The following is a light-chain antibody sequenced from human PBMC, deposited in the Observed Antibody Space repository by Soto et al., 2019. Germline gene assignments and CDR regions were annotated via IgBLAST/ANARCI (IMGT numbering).Light chain of an antibody. CDR2: DVT. Sequence: QSALTQPASVSGSPGQSITISCTGTSSDVGGHNLVSWFQQRSGKAPKLLIYDVTNRPSGVSNRFSGSKSGNTASLTISGLQAEDEAHYFCHSYITGNTLGVFGGGTKLTVL. CDR3: HSYITGNTLGV. CDR1: SSDVGGHNL. J-gene: IGLJ3*02. V-gene: IGLV2-14*03.